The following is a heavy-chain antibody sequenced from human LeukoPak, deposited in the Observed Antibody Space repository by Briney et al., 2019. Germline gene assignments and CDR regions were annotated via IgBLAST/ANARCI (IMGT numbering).Heavy chain of an antibody. V-gene: IGHV3-53*01. CDR3: ARETHDYGDSADAFDI. J-gene: IGHJ3*02. CDR2: IYSGGST. CDR1: GFTVSRNY. Sequence: GGSPRLSCAASGFTVSRNYISWVRQAPGKGLEWVSVIYSGGSTYYADSVKGRFTISRDNSKNTLYLQMNSLRAEDTAVYYCARETHDYGDSADAFDIWGQGTMVTVSS. D-gene: IGHD4-17*01.